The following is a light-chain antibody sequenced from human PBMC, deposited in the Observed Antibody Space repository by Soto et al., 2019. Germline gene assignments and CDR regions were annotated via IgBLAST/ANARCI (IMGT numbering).Light chain of an antibody. CDR3: QQYGSSPRT. J-gene: IGKJ1*01. V-gene: IGKV3-20*01. Sequence: IVLTQSPDTLSLSPGERATLSCTASQSVSSYLAWYQQKPGQAPRLLIYGASTRATGIPDRFSGTGSGTDFTLTISRLEPEDFAVYYCQQYGSSPRTFGQGTKVDI. CDR1: QSVSSY. CDR2: GAS.